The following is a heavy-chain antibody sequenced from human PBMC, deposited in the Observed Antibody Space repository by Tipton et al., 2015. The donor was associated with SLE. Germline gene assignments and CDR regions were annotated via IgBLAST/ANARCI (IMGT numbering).Heavy chain of an antibody. CDR3: ARGASPYLVAAAPYGMDV. D-gene: IGHD6-13*01. J-gene: IGHJ6*02. CDR2: IYYSGST. V-gene: IGHV4-59*01. Sequence: LRLSCTVSGGSISSYYWSWIRQPPGKGLEWIGYIYYSGSTNYNPSLKSRVTISVDTSKNQFSLKLSSVTAADTAVYYCARGASPYLVAAAPYGMDVWGQGTTVTVSS. CDR1: GGSISSYY.